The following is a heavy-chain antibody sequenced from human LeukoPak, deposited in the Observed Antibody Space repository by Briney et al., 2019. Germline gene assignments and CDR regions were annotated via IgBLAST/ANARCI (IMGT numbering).Heavy chain of an antibody. V-gene: IGHV1-69*05. J-gene: IGHJ5*02. CDR2: IIPVFGTA. D-gene: IGHD3-22*01. CDR1: GGTFSSYT. CDR3: ARARSPSSGYLLRDHNWFDP. Sequence: SVKVSCKASGGTFSSYTINWVRQAPGRGLEWMGGIIPVFGTANYVQKFQGRVTITTDESTSTAYMELSSLRSEDTAVYYCARARSPSSGYLLRDHNWFDPWGQGTLVTVSS.